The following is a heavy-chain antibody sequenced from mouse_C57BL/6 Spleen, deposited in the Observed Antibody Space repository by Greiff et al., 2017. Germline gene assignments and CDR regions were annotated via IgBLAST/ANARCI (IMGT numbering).Heavy chain of an antibody. D-gene: IGHD4-1*01. CDR3: ARRENENWFDY. CDR1: GFTFTAYP. Sequence: VQLQQSGADLVKPGASVKMSCTASGFTFTAYPMHWMHQNPGKSLEWIGYFHPYNDDTNYTDTFKGKATMAVEKSSSTVYLEISRLTSDDSAMYYCARRENENWFDYWGQGTTVTVSA. CDR2: FHPYNDDT. J-gene: IGHJ2*01. V-gene: IGHV1-47*01.